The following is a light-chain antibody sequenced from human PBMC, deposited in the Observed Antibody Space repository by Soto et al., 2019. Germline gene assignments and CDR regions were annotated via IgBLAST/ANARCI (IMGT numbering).Light chain of an antibody. CDR3: QQYNSYSIT. CDR2: KAS. CDR1: QSISSW. J-gene: IGKJ5*01. Sequence: DMPMTQSPSTLSASVGDRVTITCRASQSISSWLAWYQQKPGKAPKLLIYKASSLESGVPSRFSGSGSGTEFTLTISSLQPDDFATYYCQQYNSYSITFGQGTRLEI. V-gene: IGKV1-5*03.